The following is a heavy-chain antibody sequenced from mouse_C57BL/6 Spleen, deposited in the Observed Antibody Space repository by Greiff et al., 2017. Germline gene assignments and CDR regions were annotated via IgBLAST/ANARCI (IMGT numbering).Heavy chain of an antibody. Sequence: QVQLQQSGPGLVQPSQSLSITCTVSGFSLTSYGVHWVRQSPGKGLEWLGVIWSGGSTDYNAAFISRLSISKDNSKSQVFFTMNSLQADDTAIYYCARPYYYGSTYAMDYWGQGTSVTVSS. J-gene: IGHJ4*01. CDR1: GFSLTSYG. V-gene: IGHV2-2*01. CDR3: ARPYYYGSTYAMDY. CDR2: IWSGGST. D-gene: IGHD1-1*01.